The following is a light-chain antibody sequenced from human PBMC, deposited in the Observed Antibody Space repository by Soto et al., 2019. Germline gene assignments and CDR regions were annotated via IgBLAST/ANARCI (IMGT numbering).Light chain of an antibody. CDR1: SSDVGAYNF. CDR3: SAYTVSRTYV. V-gene: IGLV2-14*03. Sequence: QSVLTHPASASGSPGQSITISCTGTSSDVGAYNFVSWHQQYPGKAPKLMIYNVYDRPSGISYRFSGSKSGNTASLTISGLQGEDEADYYCSAYTVSRTYVFGTGTKVTVL. CDR2: NVY. J-gene: IGLJ1*01.